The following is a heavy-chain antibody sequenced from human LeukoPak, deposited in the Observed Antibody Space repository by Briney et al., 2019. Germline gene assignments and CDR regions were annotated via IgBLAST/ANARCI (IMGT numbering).Heavy chain of an antibody. CDR3: ARGSPTTTRYCSSTSCYSDWFDP. D-gene: IGHD2-2*01. CDR1: GYTFTGYY. J-gene: IGHJ5*02. Sequence: ASVKVSCKASGYTFTGYYMHWVRQAPGQGLEWMGWINPNSGGTNYAQKFQGRVTMTRDTSTSTAYMELSRLRSDDTAVYYCARGSPTTTRYCSSTSCYSDWFDPWGQGTLVTVSS. CDR2: INPNSGGT. V-gene: IGHV1-2*02.